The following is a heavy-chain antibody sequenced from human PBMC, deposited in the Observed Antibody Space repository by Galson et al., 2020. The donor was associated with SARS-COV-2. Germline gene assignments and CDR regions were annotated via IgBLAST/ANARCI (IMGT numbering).Heavy chain of an antibody. CDR2: IYSEGSST. CDR1: GFTFSSYW. V-gene: IGHV3-74*01. Sequence: ALHGASLKISCAASGFTFSSYWMHWVRQAPGKGLVWVSRIYSEGSSTGYADSVKGRFTISGDDAKNTLYLHMRSLRAEDTAVYYCARGDMRNDYFDYWGQGTLVTVSS. J-gene: IGHJ4*02. CDR3: ARGDMRNDYFDY. D-gene: IGHD3-16*01.